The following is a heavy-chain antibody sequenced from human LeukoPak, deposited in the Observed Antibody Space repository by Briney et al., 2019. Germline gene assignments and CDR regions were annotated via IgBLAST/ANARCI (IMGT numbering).Heavy chain of an antibody. CDR1: GFTFSDYY. V-gene: IGHV3-11*04. CDR2: ISSSGSTI. CDR3: ARDLLKKASWFDP. J-gene: IGHJ5*02. Sequence: GGSLRLSCAASGFTFSDYYMSWIRQAPGKGLEWVSYISSSGSTIYYADSVKGRFTISRDNAKNSLYLQMNSLRAEDTAVYYCARDLLKKASWFDPWGQGTLVTVSS.